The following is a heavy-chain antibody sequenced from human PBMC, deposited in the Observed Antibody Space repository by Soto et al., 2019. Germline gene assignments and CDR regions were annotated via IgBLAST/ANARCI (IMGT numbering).Heavy chain of an antibody. Sequence: GGSLRLSCSASGFTFSSYAMHWVRQAPGKGLEYVSAISSNGGSTYYADSVKGRFTISRDNSKNTLYLQMSSLRAEDTAVYYCVRALREVRFLEWSFDYWGQGTLVTVSS. CDR2: ISSNGGST. D-gene: IGHD3-3*01. CDR1: GFTFSSYA. J-gene: IGHJ4*02. CDR3: VRALREVRFLEWSFDY. V-gene: IGHV3-64D*08.